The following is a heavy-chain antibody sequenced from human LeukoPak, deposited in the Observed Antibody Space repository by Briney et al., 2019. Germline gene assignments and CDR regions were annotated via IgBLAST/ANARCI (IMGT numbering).Heavy chain of an antibody. CDR1: GFTFSSYS. Sequence: PGGSLRLSCAASGFTFSSYSMNWVRQAPGKGLEWVSYISSSSSTIYYADSVKGRFTISRDNAKNSLYLQMNSLRAEDTAVYYCARAIRLGELSLLLWGQGTLVTVSS. CDR3: ARAIRLGELSLLL. J-gene: IGHJ4*02. CDR2: ISSSSSTI. D-gene: IGHD3-16*02. V-gene: IGHV3-48*01.